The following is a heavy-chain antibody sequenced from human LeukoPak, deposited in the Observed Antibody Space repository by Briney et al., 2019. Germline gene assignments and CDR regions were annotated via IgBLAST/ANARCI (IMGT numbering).Heavy chain of an antibody. CDR1: GGSISSETYY. V-gene: IGHV4-61*02. Sequence: SSQTLSLTCTVSGGSISSETYYWTWVRQPAGKGLEWIGRIYSSGSTSFNPSLKSRVTISVDTSKNQFSLELNSVTASDTAVYYCARGGRGFDPWDQGTLVTVSS. CDR2: IYSSGST. CDR3: ARGGRGFDP. J-gene: IGHJ5*02.